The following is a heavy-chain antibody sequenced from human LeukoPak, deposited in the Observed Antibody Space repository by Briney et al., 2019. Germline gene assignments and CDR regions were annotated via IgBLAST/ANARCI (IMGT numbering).Heavy chain of an antibody. Sequence: PGGSLRLSCAASGFTFSSYWMSWVRQAPGKGLEWVANIKQDGSEKYYVDSVKGRFTISRDNAKNSLYLHMNSLRAEDTAVYYCASDYGGSSPFDYWGQGTLVTVSS. D-gene: IGHD4-23*01. CDR1: GFTFSSYW. CDR2: IKQDGSEK. V-gene: IGHV3-7*01. J-gene: IGHJ4*02. CDR3: ASDYGGSSPFDY.